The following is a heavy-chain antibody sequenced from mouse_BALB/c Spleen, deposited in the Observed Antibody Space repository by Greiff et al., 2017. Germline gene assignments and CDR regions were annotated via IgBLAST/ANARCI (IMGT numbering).Heavy chain of an antibody. V-gene: IGHV2-9*02. CDR1: GFSLTSYG. D-gene: IGHD2-4*01. J-gene: IGHJ3*01. Sequence: VKLMESGPGLVAPSQSLSITCTVSGFSLTSYGVHWVRQPPGKGLEWLGVIWAGGSTNYNSALMSRLSISKDNSKSQVFLKLNSLQTDDTATYYCAVYDYDDAYWGQGTLVTVSA. CDR2: IWAGGST. CDR3: AVYDYDDAY.